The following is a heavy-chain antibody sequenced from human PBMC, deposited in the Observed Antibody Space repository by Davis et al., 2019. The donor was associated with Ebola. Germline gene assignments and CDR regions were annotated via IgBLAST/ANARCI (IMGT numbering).Heavy chain of an antibody. Sequence: GESLKISCAASGFSFSSYAMHWVRQAPGKGLEWVAVISYDGSNKYYADSVKGRFTISRDNSKNTLYLQMNSLRAEDTAVYYCARDLRLEDIVVVPAAIGVWGQGTLVTVSS. J-gene: IGHJ4*02. CDR3: ARDLRLEDIVVVPAAIGV. CDR2: ISYDGSNK. D-gene: IGHD2-2*02. CDR1: GFSFSSYA. V-gene: IGHV3-30-3*01.